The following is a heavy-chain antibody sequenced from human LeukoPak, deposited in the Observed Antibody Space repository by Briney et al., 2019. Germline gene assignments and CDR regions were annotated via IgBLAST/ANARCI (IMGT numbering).Heavy chain of an antibody. CDR3: ARDNYGGNSRLDYFDY. J-gene: IGHJ4*02. V-gene: IGHV3-48*04. D-gene: IGHD4-23*01. Sequence: GGSLRLSCAASGFTFSSYGMHWVRQAPGKGLEWVSYISSSGSTIYYADSVKGRFTISRDNAKNSLYLQMNSLRAEDTAVYYCARDNYGGNSRLDYFDYWGQGTLVTVSS. CDR1: GFTFSSYG. CDR2: ISSSGSTI.